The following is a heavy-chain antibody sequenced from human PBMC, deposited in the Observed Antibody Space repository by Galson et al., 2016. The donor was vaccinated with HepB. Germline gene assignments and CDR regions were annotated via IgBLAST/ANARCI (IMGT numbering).Heavy chain of an antibody. V-gene: IGHV3-30*18. D-gene: IGHD6-13*01. J-gene: IGHJ6*02. Sequence: SLRLSCAASGFTFSNYGIHWVRQVSGKGLEWVAVMAFDGSDKYYTDPVRGRVTISRDNSNNTLYLQMNSLRAEDTAVYYCAKDRTPGTIATTASRSGVDVWGQGATVSVSS. CDR1: GFTFSNYG. CDR3: AKDRTPGTIATTASRSGVDV. CDR2: MAFDGSDK.